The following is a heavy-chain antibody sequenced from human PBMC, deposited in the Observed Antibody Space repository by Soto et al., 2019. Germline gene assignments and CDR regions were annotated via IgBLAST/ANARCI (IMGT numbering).Heavy chain of an antibody. CDR2: INLNSGVT. CDR3: ARDGGFNFWSDRLPRS. CDR1: GYTFSDYS. V-gene: IGHV1-2*02. Sequence: ASVKVSCKASGYTFSDYSIHWVRQAPGQGLEWMGWINLNSGVTNSAQKFQGRVTMTRDTSISTAYMELTRLRSDDTAVYYCARDGGFNFWSDRLPRSWGKGTLVTVS. J-gene: IGHJ5*02. D-gene: IGHD3-3*01.